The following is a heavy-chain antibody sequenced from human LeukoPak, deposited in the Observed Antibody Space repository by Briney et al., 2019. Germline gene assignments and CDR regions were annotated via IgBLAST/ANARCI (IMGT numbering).Heavy chain of an antibody. CDR1: GYTFTSYY. D-gene: IGHD3-10*01. V-gene: IGHV1-46*01. CDR2: INPSGGST. Sequence: ASVKVSCKASGYTFTSYYMHWVRQAPGQGLEWMGIINPSGGSTSYAQKFQGRVTMTRDMSTSTVYMELSSLRSEDTAVYYCARGVWFGDRAAPNYYMDVWGKGTTVTISS. CDR3: ARGVWFGDRAAPNYYMDV. J-gene: IGHJ6*03.